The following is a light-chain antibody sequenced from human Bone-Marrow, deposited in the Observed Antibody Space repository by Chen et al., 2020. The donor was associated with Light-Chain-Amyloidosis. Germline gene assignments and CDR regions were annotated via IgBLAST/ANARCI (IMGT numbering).Light chain of an antibody. Sequence: QSVLTQPPSVSGAPGQKVTISCTGSSSNIGAPYDVHWYQQLPGTAPKLLIYGNNNRPSGVPDRFSGSKSGSSASLAITGLRADDEADYYCQSYDTRLRGSVFGGGTRLTVL. V-gene: IGLV1-40*01. J-gene: IGLJ2*01. CDR1: SSNIGAPYD. CDR3: QSYDTRLRGSV. CDR2: GNN.